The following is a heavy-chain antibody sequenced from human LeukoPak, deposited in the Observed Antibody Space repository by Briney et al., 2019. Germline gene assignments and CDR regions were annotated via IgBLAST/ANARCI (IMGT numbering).Heavy chain of an antibody. CDR1: GFTFSSNA. D-gene: IGHD5-12*01. V-gene: IGHV3-30*04. Sequence: GGSLRLSCAASGFTFSSNAMHWVRQAPGKGLEWVAIITYDGSNKYYADSVKGRLTISRDKSKNTLYLQMNSLRGEDTAVYYCARSAAAGRIVATFDYWGKGTLVTVSS. CDR3: ARSAAAGRIVATFDY. CDR2: ITYDGSNK. J-gene: IGHJ4*02.